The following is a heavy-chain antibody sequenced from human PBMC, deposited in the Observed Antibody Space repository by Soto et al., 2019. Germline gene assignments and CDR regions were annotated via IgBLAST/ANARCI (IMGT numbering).Heavy chain of an antibody. Sequence: EVQLLESGGGLVQPGGSLRLSCAASGFSFINYALSWVRQPPGKGLEWVSGISGGGDSTYYADSVKGRFTISRDNSKNTLYLQMNSLSADDSAVYYCAKRYCTSTTCLSLDFDYYSDVWGKGTTVTVSS. D-gene: IGHD2-2*01. J-gene: IGHJ6*03. CDR2: ISGGGDST. CDR1: GFSFINYA. V-gene: IGHV3-23*01. CDR3: AKRYCTSTTCLSLDFDYYSDV.